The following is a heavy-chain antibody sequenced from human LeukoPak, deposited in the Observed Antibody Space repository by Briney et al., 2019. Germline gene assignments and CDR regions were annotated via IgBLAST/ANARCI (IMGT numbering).Heavy chain of an antibody. D-gene: IGHD6-13*01. CDR3: AKGFGIAAAGIVGY. V-gene: IGHV3-9*01. CDR2: ISWNSGSI. Sequence: GGSLRLSCAASGFTFDDYAMHWVRQAPGKGLEWVSGISWNSGSIGYADSVKGRFTISRDNAKNSLYLQMNSLRAEDTALYYCAKGFGIAAAGIVGYWGQGTLVTVSS. J-gene: IGHJ4*02. CDR1: GFTFDDYA.